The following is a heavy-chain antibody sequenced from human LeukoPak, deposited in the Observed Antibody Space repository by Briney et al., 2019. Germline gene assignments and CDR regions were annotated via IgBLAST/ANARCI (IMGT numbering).Heavy chain of an antibody. D-gene: IGHD1-26*01. J-gene: IGHJ4*02. CDR2: ISYDGSNK. Sequence: GGSLRLSCAASGFTFRNFAMHWVRQAPGKGLEWVAVISYDGSNKYYADSVKGRFTISRDNSKNTLYLQMNSLRAEDTAVYYCAKDLGATEDWGQGTLVTVSS. CDR1: GFTFRNFA. CDR3: AKDLGATED. V-gene: IGHV3-30*04.